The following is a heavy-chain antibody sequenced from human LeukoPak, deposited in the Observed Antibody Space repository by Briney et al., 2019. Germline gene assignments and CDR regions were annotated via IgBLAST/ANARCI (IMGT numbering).Heavy chain of an antibody. D-gene: IGHD6-19*01. CDR1: GFTFSSYA. CDR2: ISYNGVST. V-gene: IGHV3-64*01. J-gene: IGHJ6*03. Sequence: GGSLRLSCTASGFTFSSYAMYWVRQAPGRGLEYVSAISYNGVSTYHANSVKGRFTISRDNSKNTLYLQMGSLRTEDMAVYYCARGSGWFNHYYMDVWGKGTTVTISS. CDR3: ARGSGWFNHYYMDV.